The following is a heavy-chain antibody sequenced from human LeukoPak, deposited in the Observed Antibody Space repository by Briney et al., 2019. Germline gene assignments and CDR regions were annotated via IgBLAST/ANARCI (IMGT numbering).Heavy chain of an antibody. CDR3: ATGSVEMATNTLDY. V-gene: IGHV1-69-2*01. CDR2: VDPEDGET. J-gene: IGHJ4*02. D-gene: IGHD5-24*01. CDR1: GYTFTDYY. Sequence: ASVKVSCXVSGYTFTDYYMHWVQQARGKGLEWMGLVDPEDGETIYAEKFQGRVTITADTSTDTAYMELSSLRSEDTAVYYCATGSVEMATNTLDYWGQGTLVTVSS.